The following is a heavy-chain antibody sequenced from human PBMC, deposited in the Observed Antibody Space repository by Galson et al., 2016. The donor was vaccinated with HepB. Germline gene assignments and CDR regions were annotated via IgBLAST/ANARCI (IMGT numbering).Heavy chain of an antibody. Sequence: ETLSLTCTVSGGSISSYYWNWIRQPPGKGLEWIGYIYYTGSTNYNPSLKSRVTISIDTSKNQFSLKLSSVTAADTAVYYCARYPVHAGQWLARGYFDYWGQGTLVSVSS. CDR3: ARYPVHAGQWLARGYFDY. D-gene: IGHD6-19*01. J-gene: IGHJ4*02. CDR1: GGSISSYY. CDR2: IYYTGST. V-gene: IGHV4-59*01.